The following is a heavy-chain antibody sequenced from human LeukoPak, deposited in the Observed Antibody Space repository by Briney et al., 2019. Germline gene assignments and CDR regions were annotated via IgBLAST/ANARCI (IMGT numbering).Heavy chain of an antibody. V-gene: IGHV1-18*01. CDR3: ARDDEGRANFDY. J-gene: IGHJ4*02. CDR2: ISGYNGKT. Sequence: ASVKVSCKASGYTFTSYGNSWVRQAPGQGLEWMGWISGYNGKTNYAQKLQGRVTMTRNTSISTAYMELSRLRSDDTALYYCARDDEGRANFDYWGQGTLVTVSS. CDR1: GYTFTSYG.